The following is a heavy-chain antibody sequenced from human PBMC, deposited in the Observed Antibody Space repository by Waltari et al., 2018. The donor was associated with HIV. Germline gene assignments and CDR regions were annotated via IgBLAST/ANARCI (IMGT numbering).Heavy chain of an antibody. V-gene: IGHV4-39*01. J-gene: IGHJ3*02. CDR2: IYSFGAT. D-gene: IGHD2-2*01. Sequence: QLQLQESGPGLVKPSETLSLTCAVSGGSVRSNRYYWAWFRQPPGKGREWIGTIYSFGATESMPSFNSRVTISVDTSKNHFSLKLSSVTAADTAVYYCARGYCSGTNCYVGPLDIWGQGTMVTVSS. CDR1: GGSVRSNRYY. CDR3: ARGYCSGTNCYVGPLDI.